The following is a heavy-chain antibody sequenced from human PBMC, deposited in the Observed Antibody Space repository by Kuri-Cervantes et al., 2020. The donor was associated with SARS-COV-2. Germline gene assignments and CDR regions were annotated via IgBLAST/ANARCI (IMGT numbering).Heavy chain of an antibody. CDR1: GFTFSSYA. CDR3: AKGDYVQNWYFDL. D-gene: IGHD4-17*01. CDR2: ISGSGGNT. V-gene: IGHV3-23*01. Sequence: GGSLRLSCAASGFTFSSYAMSWVRQAPGKGLEWVSAISGSGGNTYYADSVKGRFTISRDNSKNTLYVQMNSLRAEDTAVYYCAKGDYVQNWYFDLWGRGTLVTVSS. J-gene: IGHJ2*01.